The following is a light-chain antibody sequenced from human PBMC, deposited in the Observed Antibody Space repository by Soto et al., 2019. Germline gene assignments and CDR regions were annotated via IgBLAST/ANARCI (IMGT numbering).Light chain of an antibody. CDR2: GAS. CDR3: QQYDRSPMT. Sequence: EIVLTQSPATLSLSPGERATLSCRASQSVSSYLAWYQQKPGQSPRLLIYGASSRATGIPDRFSGSGSGTDFTLTISRLEPEDFALYYCQQYDRSPMTFGQGTRLEIK. CDR1: QSVSSY. V-gene: IGKV3-20*01. J-gene: IGKJ5*01.